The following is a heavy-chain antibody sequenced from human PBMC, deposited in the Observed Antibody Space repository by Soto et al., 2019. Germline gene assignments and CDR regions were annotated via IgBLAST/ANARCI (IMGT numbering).Heavy chain of an antibody. CDR2: VSPENRNA. Sequence: GASVKVSCKTSGYTFTEYDINWVRQAPGQGLEYMGWVSPENRNAGYAQQFRGRVSMTADTSINTVYLELTTLTYEDTAVYYCEVTTGYWGQGTMVTVSS. D-gene: IGHD4-17*01. V-gene: IGHV1-8*01. CDR3: EVTTGY. CDR1: GYTFTEYD. J-gene: IGHJ4*02.